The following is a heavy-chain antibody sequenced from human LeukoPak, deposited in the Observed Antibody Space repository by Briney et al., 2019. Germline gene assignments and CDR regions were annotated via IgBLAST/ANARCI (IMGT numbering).Heavy chain of an antibody. V-gene: IGHV3-74*01. CDR3: ARGDYTEFDY. D-gene: IGHD4-11*01. CDR2: IDSAGSNT. CDR1: GFTFSSYW. Sequence: PGGSLRLSCAASGFTFSSYWTHWVRQAPGKGLVWVSCIDSAGSNTYYADSVKGRFTISRDNAKNTLYLQMTSLRAEDTAVFYCARGDYTEFDYWGQGTLVTVSS. J-gene: IGHJ4*02.